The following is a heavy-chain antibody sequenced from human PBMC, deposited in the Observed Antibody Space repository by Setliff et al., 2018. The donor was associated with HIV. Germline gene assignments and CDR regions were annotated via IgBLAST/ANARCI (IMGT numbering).Heavy chain of an antibody. V-gene: IGHV4-59*08. D-gene: IGHD3-3*01. CDR2: IYYSGST. CDR1: GGSISGYY. CDR3: AILGVLEWLYPFLDAFDS. Sequence: SETLSLTCNVSGGSISGYYWSWIRQSPGKGLEWIGYIYYSGSTNYNPSLKSRVTISVDTSKNQFSLKLSAVTAADTAIYYCAILGVLEWLYPFLDAFDSWGQGTMVTVSS. J-gene: IGHJ3*02.